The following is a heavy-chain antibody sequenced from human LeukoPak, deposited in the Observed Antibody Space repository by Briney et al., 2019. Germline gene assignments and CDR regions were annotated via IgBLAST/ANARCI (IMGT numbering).Heavy chain of an antibody. CDR2: IYTSGST. Sequence: PSETLSLTCTASGGSISSYYWSWIRQPAGKGLEWIGRIYTSGSTNYNPSLKSRVTMSVDTSKNQFSLKLSSVTAADTAVYYCARAAHCSGGSCSTYYFDYWGQGTLVTVSS. CDR1: GGSISSYY. D-gene: IGHD2-15*01. CDR3: ARAAHCSGGSCSTYYFDY. J-gene: IGHJ4*02. V-gene: IGHV4-4*07.